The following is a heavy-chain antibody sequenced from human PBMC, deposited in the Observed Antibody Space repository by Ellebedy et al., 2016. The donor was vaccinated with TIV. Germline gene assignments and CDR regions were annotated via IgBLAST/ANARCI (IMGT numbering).Heavy chain of an antibody. Sequence: GESLKISCAASGFRFNSYWMSWVRQAPGRGLEWVADIKQDGSEKYYVDSVRGRFTISRDNAKNSLHLQMNSLRVEDTAVYYCATDGSYGDYVFPRHAFEMWGQGTMVTVSS. CDR2: IKQDGSEK. CDR1: GFRFNSYW. V-gene: IGHV3-7*01. J-gene: IGHJ3*02. D-gene: IGHD4-17*01. CDR3: ATDGSYGDYVFPRHAFEM.